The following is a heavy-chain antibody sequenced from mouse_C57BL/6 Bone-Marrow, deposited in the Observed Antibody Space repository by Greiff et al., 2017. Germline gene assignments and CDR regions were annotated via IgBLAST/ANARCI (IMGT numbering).Heavy chain of an antibody. CDR2: IDPENGDT. Sequence: EVMLVESGAELVRPGASVKLSCTASGFNFKDDYMHWVKQRPEQGLEWIGWIDPENGDTEYATKFQGKATITADTSSNTAYLQLSSLTSEDTAVYYCTTLWYFDYWGQGTTLTVSS. CDR3: TTLWYFDY. CDR1: GFNFKDDY. J-gene: IGHJ2*01. D-gene: IGHD1-1*02. V-gene: IGHV14-4*01.